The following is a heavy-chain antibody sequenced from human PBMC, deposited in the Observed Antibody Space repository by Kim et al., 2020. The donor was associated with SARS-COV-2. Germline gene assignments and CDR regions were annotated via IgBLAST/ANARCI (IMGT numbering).Heavy chain of an antibody. CDR3: ARGNYYGSGSSAFYGDYFDY. Sequence: GGSLRLSCAASGFTFSSYGMHWVRQAPGKGLEWVAVIWYDGSNKYYADSVKGRFTISRDNSKNTLYLQMNSLRAEDTAVYYCARGNYYGSGSSAFYGDYFDYWGQGSLVTVAS. V-gene: IGHV3-33*01. D-gene: IGHD3-10*01. CDR2: IWYDGSNK. J-gene: IGHJ4*02. CDR1: GFTFSSYG.